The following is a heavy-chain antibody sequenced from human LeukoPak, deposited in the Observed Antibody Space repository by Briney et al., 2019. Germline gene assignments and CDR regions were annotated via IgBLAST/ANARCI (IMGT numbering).Heavy chain of an antibody. CDR2: IFYSGST. J-gene: IGHJ5*02. CDR1: GGSIGSYY. Sequence: PSETLSLTCTVSGGSIGSYYWSWIRQPPGKGLEWIGYIFYSGSTNYNPSLKGRVTISVDTSKNQFSLKLSSVTAADTAVYYCARARSRLAADSNWFDPWGQGTLVTVSS. D-gene: IGHD6-13*01. V-gene: IGHV4-59*01. CDR3: ARARSRLAADSNWFDP.